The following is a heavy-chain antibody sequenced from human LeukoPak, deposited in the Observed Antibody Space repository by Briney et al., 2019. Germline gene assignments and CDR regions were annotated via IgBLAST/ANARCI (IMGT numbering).Heavy chain of an antibody. V-gene: IGHV3-21*01. CDR2: ISSSSSYI. CDR1: GFTFSSYS. Sequence: GGSLRLSCAASGFTFSSYSMNWVRQAPGKGLEWVSSISSSSSYIYYADSVKGRFTISRDNAKNSLYLQMNSLRAEDTAVYYCARGGYSSGWFHGFDIWGQGTMVTVSS. D-gene: IGHD6-19*01. J-gene: IGHJ3*02. CDR3: ARGGYSSGWFHGFDI.